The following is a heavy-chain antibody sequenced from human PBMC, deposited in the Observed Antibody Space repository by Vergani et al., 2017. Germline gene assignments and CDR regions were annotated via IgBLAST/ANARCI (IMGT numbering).Heavy chain of an antibody. V-gene: IGHV1-69*01. CDR2: IIPIFGTA. Sequence: QVQLVQSGAEMKKPGSSVKVSCKASGGTFSSYAISWVRQAPGQGLEWMGGIIPIFGTANYAQKFQGRVTITADESTSTAYMELSSLRSEDTAVYYCARDEWVGYGGNSFMDVWGKGTTVTVSS. J-gene: IGHJ6*03. CDR3: ARDEWVGYGGNSFMDV. D-gene: IGHD4-23*01. CDR1: GGTFSSYA.